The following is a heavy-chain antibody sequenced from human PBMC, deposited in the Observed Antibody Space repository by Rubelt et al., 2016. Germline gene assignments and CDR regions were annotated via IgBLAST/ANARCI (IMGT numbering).Heavy chain of an antibody. CDR2: IYYSGNT. CDR1: GGSISSSSYY. CDR3: ARGGYNYLTLSFDY. D-gene: IGHD1-1*01. J-gene: IGHJ4*02. V-gene: IGHV4-39*07. Sequence: QLQLQESGPGLVKPSETLSLTCTFSGGSISSSSYYWGWIRQPPGKGLEWIGSIYYSGNTYYNPPSSSRVTRSVETANNRCSLKLSSGTAADTAVYYCARGGYNYLTLSFDYWGQGTLVTVSS.